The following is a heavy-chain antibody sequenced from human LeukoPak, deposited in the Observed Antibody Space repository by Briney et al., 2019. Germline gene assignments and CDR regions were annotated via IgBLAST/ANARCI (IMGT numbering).Heavy chain of an antibody. Sequence: GGPLRLSCAASGFTFSSNRLTWVRQAPGKGLELAANIKPEGSEKYYGDSVKGRFTIHRDNANTSLYMQMNSLRAEDTPVYYCARGNNWNLFDYWGQGTLVTVSS. CDR3: ARGNNWNLFDY. V-gene: IGHV3-7*03. J-gene: IGHJ4*02. D-gene: IGHD1-20*01. CDR2: IKPEGSEK. CDR1: GFTFSSNR.